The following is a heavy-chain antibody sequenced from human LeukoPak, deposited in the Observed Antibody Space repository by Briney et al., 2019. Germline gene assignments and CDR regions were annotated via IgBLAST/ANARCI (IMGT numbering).Heavy chain of an antibody. CDR1: GFKLIGYS. J-gene: IGHJ4*02. V-gene: IGHV3-48*04. Sequence: GGSLRLSCAASGFKLIGYSMNWVRQAPGKGLEWVSFINSSSGTIIYADSVKGRFTISRDNAKNSLYLQMNSLRAEDTAVYYCAKEGDNTGYRYFDDWGQGTLVTVSS. CDR3: AKEGDNTGYRYFDD. D-gene: IGHD3-22*01. CDR2: INSSSGTI.